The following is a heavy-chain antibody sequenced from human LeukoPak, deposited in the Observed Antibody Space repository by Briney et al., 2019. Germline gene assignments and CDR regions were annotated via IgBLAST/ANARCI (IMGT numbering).Heavy chain of an antibody. CDR3: ARRSGGYGASDAFDT. Sequence: ASVKVSCKASGYTFTSYGISWVRQAPGQGLEWMGWISAYNGNTNYAQKLQGRVTMTTDTSTSTAYMELRSLRSDDTAVYYCARRSGGYGASDAFDTWGQGTMVTVSS. CDR1: GYTFTSYG. D-gene: IGHD6-25*01. J-gene: IGHJ3*02. V-gene: IGHV1-18*01. CDR2: ISAYNGNT.